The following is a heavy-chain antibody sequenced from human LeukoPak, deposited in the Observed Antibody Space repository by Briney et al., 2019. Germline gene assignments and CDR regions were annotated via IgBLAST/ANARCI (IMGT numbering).Heavy chain of an antibody. Sequence: SGGSLRLSCAASGFTVSTNYMSWVRQAPGKKLEWVSDIYSDGSTFYADSVKGRFTISRDNSKNTLYLQMNSLRAEDTAVYHCARYDFILISYFDLWGRGTLVTVSS. V-gene: IGHV3-53*01. CDR2: IYSDGST. CDR1: GFTVSTNY. J-gene: IGHJ2*01. CDR3: ARYDFILISYFDL. D-gene: IGHD3-3*01.